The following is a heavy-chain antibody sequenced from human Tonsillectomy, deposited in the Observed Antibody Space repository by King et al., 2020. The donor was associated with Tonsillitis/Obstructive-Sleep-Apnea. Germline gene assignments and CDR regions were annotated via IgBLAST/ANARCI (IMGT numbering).Heavy chain of an antibody. V-gene: IGHV1-2*02. CDR1: GYTFTGYY. CDR2: INPNSGGT. CDR3: ARDMGVTAVTSSDACDI. J-gene: IGHJ3*02. Sequence: QLVQSGAEVKKPGATVKVSCKASGYTFTGYYLHWVRQAPGQGLEWMGWINPNSGGTNYAQKFQGRVTMTRDTSISTAYMELSSLRSEATAVYYCARDMGVTAVTSSDACDIWGQGTMVTVSS. D-gene: IGHD4-17*01.